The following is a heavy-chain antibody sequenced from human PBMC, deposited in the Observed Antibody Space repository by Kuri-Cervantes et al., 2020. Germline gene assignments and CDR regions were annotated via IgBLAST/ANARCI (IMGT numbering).Heavy chain of an antibody. Sequence: ASVKVSCKASGYTFTSYAMHWVRQAPGQRLEWMGWINAGNGNTKYSQKFQGRVTMTTDTSTSTAYMELSSLRSEDTAVYYCARDDKLDCTGGVCYVFDYWGQGTLVTVSS. CDR1: GYTFTSYA. CDR2: INAGNGNT. J-gene: IGHJ4*02. D-gene: IGHD2-8*02. V-gene: IGHV1-3*01. CDR3: ARDDKLDCTGGVCYVFDY.